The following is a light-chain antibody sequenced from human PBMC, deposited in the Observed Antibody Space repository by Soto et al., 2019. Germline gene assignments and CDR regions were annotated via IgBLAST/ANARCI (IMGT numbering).Light chain of an antibody. CDR1: QGISTW. CDR3: QQANCLRPLS. Sequence: DIQMTQSPSSVSASVGDRVTITCRASQGISTWLAWYQQKPGEAPKLLIYAASSLQSGVPSRFGGSGSAITFTLTIIRLHPEDFATYCCQQANCLRPLSFGGGTKVEIK. V-gene: IGKV1-12*01. J-gene: IGKJ4*01. CDR2: AAS.